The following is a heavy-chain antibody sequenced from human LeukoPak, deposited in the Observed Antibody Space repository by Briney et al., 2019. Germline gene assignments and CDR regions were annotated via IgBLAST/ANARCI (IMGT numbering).Heavy chain of an antibody. J-gene: IGHJ5*02. CDR2: IIPIFGTA. CDR3: ARGPVRQLVRQGWFDP. Sequence: ASVKVSCKASGGTFSSYAISWVRQAPGQGLEWMGGIIPIFGTANYAQKFQGGVTITADKSTSTAYMELSSLRSEDTAVYYCARGPVRQLVRQGWFDPWGQGTLVTVSS. CDR1: GGTFSSYA. D-gene: IGHD6-6*01. V-gene: IGHV1-69*06.